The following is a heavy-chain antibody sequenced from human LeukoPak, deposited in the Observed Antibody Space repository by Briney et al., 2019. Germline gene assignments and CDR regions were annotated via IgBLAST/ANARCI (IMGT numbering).Heavy chain of an antibody. J-gene: IGHJ4*02. CDR1: GFTFSSYA. Sequence: GGSLRLSCAASGFTFSSYAMSWVRQAPGKGLEWVSAISGSGGSTYYADSVKGRFTISRDNSRNTLYLQMNSLRAEDTAVYYCAKDLIAVAGSFSPEDYWGQGTLVTVSS. CDR3: AKDLIAVAGSFSPEDY. D-gene: IGHD6-19*01. CDR2: ISGSGGST. V-gene: IGHV3-23*01.